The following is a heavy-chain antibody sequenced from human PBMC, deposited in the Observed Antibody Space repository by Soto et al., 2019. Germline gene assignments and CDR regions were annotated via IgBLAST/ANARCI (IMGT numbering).Heavy chain of an antibody. D-gene: IGHD4-17*01. CDR1: GYTFTGYY. CDR3: AMAVTTRLGYYYYGMDV. Sequence: QVQLVQSGAEVKKPGASVKVSCKASGYTFTGYYMHWVRQAPGQGLEWMGWINPNSGGTNYAQKFQGWVTMTRDTSISTAYMELSSLRSDDTAVYYCAMAVTTRLGYYYYGMDVWGQGTTVTVSS. V-gene: IGHV1-2*04. CDR2: INPNSGGT. J-gene: IGHJ6*02.